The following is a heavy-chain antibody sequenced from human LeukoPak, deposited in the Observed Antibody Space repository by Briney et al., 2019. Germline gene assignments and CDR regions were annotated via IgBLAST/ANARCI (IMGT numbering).Heavy chain of an antibody. J-gene: IGHJ4*02. V-gene: IGHV3-30*04. CDR1: GFTFSSYA. CDR3: ARDQYYYDSSGYYYGGYLDH. Sequence: GRSLRLSCAASGFTFSSYAMHWVRQAPGKGLEWVAVISYDGSNKYYADSVKGRFTISRDNPKNTLYLQMNSLRAEDTAVYYCARDQYYYDSSGYYYGGYLDHWDQGTLVTVSS. D-gene: IGHD3-22*01. CDR2: ISYDGSNK.